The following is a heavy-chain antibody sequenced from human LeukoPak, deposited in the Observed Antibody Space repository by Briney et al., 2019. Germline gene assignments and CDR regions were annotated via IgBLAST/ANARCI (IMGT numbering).Heavy chain of an antibody. CDR1: GFTFSSYS. J-gene: IGHJ4*02. CDR2: ISSSSYI. V-gene: IGHV3-21*01. CDR3: ARGPDLLEMATITPPDY. Sequence: NPGGSLRLSCAASGFTFSSYSMNWVRQAPGKGLEWVSSISSSSYIYYADSVKGRFTISRDNAKNSLYLQMNSLRAEDTAVYYCARGPDLLEMATITPPDYWGQGTLVTVSS. D-gene: IGHD5-24*01.